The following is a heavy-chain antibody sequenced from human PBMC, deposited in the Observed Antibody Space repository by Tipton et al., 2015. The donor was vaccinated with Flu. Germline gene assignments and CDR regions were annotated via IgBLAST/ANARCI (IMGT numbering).Heavy chain of an antibody. CDR3: ARHSIAVAAGWFDP. Sequence: TLSLTCTVSGGSISSSSYYWGWIRQPPGKGLEWIGSIYYSGSTYYNPSLKSRVTISVDTSKNQFSLKLSSVTAADTAVYYCARHSIAVAAGWFDPWGQGTLVTVSS. CDR1: GGSISSSSYY. V-gene: IGHV4-39*01. CDR2: IYYSGST. J-gene: IGHJ5*02. D-gene: IGHD6-19*01.